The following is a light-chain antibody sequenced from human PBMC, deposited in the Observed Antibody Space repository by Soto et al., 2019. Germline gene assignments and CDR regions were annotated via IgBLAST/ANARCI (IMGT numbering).Light chain of an antibody. CDR3: QLYNTYTGT. V-gene: IGKV1-5*03. Sequence: DIQMTQSPSTLSASVGDRVTITCRASQSINTWLAWYQQKPGKAPKLLIYRASTLESGVTSRFSGSGSRTESTLAISSLQPDDFSTYYCQLYNTYTGTFGPRTKVDI. CDR2: RAS. J-gene: IGKJ3*01. CDR1: QSINTW.